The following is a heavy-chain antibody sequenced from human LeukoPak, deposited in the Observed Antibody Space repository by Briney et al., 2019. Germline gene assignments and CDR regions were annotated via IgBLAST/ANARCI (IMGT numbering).Heavy chain of an antibody. Sequence: SVKVSXKASGGTFSSYAISWVRQAPGQGLEWMGGIIPIFGTANYAQKFQGRVTITTDESTSTAYMELSSLRPEDTAVYYCARGVYYYDSSGYHYFDYWGQGTLVTVSS. CDR3: ARGVYYYDSSGYHYFDY. J-gene: IGHJ4*02. V-gene: IGHV1-69*05. D-gene: IGHD3-22*01. CDR1: GGTFSSYA. CDR2: IIPIFGTA.